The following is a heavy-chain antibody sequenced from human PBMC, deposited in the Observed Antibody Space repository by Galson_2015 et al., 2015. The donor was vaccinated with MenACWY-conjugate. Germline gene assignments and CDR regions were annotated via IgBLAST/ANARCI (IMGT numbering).Heavy chain of an antibody. CDR3: ASQGFGSSSLDY. CDR1: GYRFSTNW. Sequence: QSGAEVKKPGESLKISCKASGYRFSTNWIGWVRQMPGKDLEWMGIIFPADSDTRYSPSFQGHVTISADKSINTAYLQWGSLEASDTAMYYCASQGFGSSSLDYWGQGTLVTVSS. J-gene: IGHJ4*02. D-gene: IGHD6-6*01. V-gene: IGHV5-51*01. CDR2: IFPADSDT.